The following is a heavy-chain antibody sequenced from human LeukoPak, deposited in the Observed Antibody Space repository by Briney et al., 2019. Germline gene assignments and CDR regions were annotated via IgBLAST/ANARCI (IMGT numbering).Heavy chain of an antibody. J-gene: IGHJ4*02. Sequence: QPGGSLRLSCAASGFTFSSYAMSWVRQVPVKGLEWVSTISGSGGAIYYADSVRGRFTISRDNSRNTLYLQLNSLRAEDTAAYYCAKGGIGLIDYWGRGTLVTVSS. V-gene: IGHV3-23*01. D-gene: IGHD2/OR15-2a*01. CDR1: GFTFSSYA. CDR3: AKGGIGLIDY. CDR2: ISGSGGAI.